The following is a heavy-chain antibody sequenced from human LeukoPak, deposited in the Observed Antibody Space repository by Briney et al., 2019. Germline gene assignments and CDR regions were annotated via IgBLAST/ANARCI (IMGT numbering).Heavy chain of an antibody. V-gene: IGHV5-51*01. J-gene: IGHJ4*02. CDR1: GYSFTSSW. CDR3: ARFSVGGTYYPNY. Sequence: GESLKISCQGSGYSFTSSWIGWVRQMPGKSLEWMGIIYPGDSDTRYSLSFQGQVTISADKSISTAYLQWSSLKASDTAMYYCARFSVGGTYYPNYWGQGTLVSVSS. D-gene: IGHD1-26*01. CDR2: IYPGDSDT.